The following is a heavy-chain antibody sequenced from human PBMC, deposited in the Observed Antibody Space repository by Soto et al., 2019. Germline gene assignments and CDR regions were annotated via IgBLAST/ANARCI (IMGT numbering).Heavy chain of an antibody. CDR3: ARPRIAVAGGYYYYGMDV. D-gene: IGHD6-19*01. CDR1: WCRFVDLC. CDR2: IYPGDSDT. J-gene: IGHJ6*02. V-gene: IGHV5-51*01. Sequence: LRIPWSVVWCRFVDLCVRRVLKMPRKGLEWMGIIYPGDSDTRYSPSFQGQVTISADKSISTAYLQWSSLKASDTAMYYCARPRIAVAGGYYYYGMDVWGQGTTVTV.